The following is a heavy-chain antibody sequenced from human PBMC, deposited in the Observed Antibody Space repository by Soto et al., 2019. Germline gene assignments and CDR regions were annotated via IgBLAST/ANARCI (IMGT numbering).Heavy chain of an antibody. D-gene: IGHD6-6*01. J-gene: IGHJ4*02. CDR1: GYAFTTYG. Sequence: QVHLVQSGAEVKKPGASVKVSCKGSGYAFTTYGITWVRQAPGQGLEWMGWISAHNGNTHYAQKLQGRVTVTRDTSTSTAYMELRSLRSDDTAVYYCARVMDGDYWGQGALVTVSS. CDR3: ARVMDGDY. CDR2: ISAHNGNT. V-gene: IGHV1-18*01.